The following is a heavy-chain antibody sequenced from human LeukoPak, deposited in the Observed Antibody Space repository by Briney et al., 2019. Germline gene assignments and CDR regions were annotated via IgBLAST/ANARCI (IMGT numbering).Heavy chain of an antibody. V-gene: IGHV1-8*03. CDR3: ARGYSSSWYSHYYYYYIDV. CDR2: MNPNSGNT. D-gene: IGHD6-13*01. CDR1: GYTLTRYY. Sequence: ASVKVSCKASGYTLTRYYMHWVRQATGQGLEWMGWMNPNSGNTGYAQKFQGRVTITRNTSISTAYMELSSLRSEDTAVYYCARGYSSSWYSHYYYYYIDVWGKGTTVTVSS. J-gene: IGHJ6*03.